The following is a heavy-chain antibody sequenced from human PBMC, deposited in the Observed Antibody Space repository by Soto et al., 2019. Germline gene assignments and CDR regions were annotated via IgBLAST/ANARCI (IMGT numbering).Heavy chain of an antibody. CDR3: AGRGSGSYYDY. V-gene: IGHV3-23*01. Sequence: PGGSLRLSCAASGFTFSSYAMRWVRQAPGKGLEWVSAISGSGGSMYYADSVKGRFTISRDNSKNTLYLQMNRLRAEDTAVYCFAGRGSGSYYDYWGQGTLVTVSS. D-gene: IGHD1-26*01. J-gene: IGHJ4*02. CDR1: GFTFSSYA. CDR2: ISGSGGSM.